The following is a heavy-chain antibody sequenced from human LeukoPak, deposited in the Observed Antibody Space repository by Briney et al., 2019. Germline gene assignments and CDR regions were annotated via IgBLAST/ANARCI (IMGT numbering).Heavy chain of an antibody. CDR3: ARDPDTAPDYYYGMDV. Sequence: PGGSLRLSRAASGFTFSSYSMNWVRQAPGKGLEWVSSISSSSSYIYYADSVKGRFTISRDNAKNSLYLQMNSLRAEDTAVYYCARDPDTAPDYYYGMDVWGQGTTVTVSS. CDR2: ISSSSSYI. D-gene: IGHD5-18*01. V-gene: IGHV3-21*01. CDR1: GFTFSSYS. J-gene: IGHJ6*02.